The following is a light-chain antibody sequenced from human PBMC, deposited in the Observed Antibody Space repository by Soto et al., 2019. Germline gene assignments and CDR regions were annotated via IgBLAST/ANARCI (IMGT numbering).Light chain of an antibody. CDR3: AAWDYSLNAYV. J-gene: IGLJ1*01. CDR2: GDY. CDR1: SSNIGSEA. Sequence: QSVLTQPASASGTPGQRVSISYSGSSSNIGSEAVNWFQHLPGTTPKLLIYGDYQRPSGVPDRFSGSRSGTSASLAISGLQSQDEADYYCAAWDYSLNAYVFGTGTKGNVL. V-gene: IGLV1-44*01.